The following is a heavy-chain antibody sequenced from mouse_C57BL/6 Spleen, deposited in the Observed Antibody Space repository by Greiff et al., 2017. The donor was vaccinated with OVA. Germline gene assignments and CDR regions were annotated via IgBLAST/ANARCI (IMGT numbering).Heavy chain of an antibody. CDR2: LWWNDDK. J-gene: IGHJ1*03. Sequence: QVTLKESGPGLLQPSQTLSLTCSFSGFSLSTSNMGIGWIRQPSGMGLEWLAHLWWNDDKYYNPFLKSRLTISKDSSTNQVFLKITSMHTADTATDYWAQIEDYGYGYWYFDVWGTGTTVTVSS. CDR1: GFSLSTSNMG. D-gene: IGHD2-2*01. CDR3: AQIEDYGYGYWYFDV. V-gene: IGHV8-5*01.